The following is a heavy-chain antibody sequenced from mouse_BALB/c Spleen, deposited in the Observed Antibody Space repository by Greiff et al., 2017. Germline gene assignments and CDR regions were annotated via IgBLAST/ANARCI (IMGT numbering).Heavy chain of an antibody. J-gene: IGHJ3*01. D-gene: IGHD1-1*01. CDR2: ISSGSSTI. CDR1: GFTFSSFG. Sequence: EVKLVESGGDLVKPGGSLKLSCAASGFTFSSFGMHWVRQAPEKGLEWVAYISSGSSTIYYADTVKGRFTISRDNPKNTLFLQMTSLRSEDTAMYYCARPNYYGSPWFAYWGQGTLVTVSA. V-gene: IGHV5-17*02. CDR3: ARPNYYGSPWFAY.